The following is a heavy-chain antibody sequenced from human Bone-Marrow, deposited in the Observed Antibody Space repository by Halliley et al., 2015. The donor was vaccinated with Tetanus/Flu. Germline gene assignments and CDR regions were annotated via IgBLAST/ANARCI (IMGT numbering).Heavy chain of an antibody. CDR2: ISTYKSKT. Sequence: WISTYKSKTKYARKVQGRVTLTTDTSTSTAYMELRSLTSDDTAVYFCARAENNGTYFGIFDFDYWGQGTLVLVSS. CDR3: ARAENNGTYFGIFDFDY. J-gene: IGHJ4*02. V-gene: IGHV1-18*01. D-gene: IGHD3-3*01.